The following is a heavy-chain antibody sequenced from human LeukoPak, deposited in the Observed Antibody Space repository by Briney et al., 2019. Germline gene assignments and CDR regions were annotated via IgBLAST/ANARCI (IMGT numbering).Heavy chain of an antibody. V-gene: IGHV3-48*02. Sequence: SGGSLRLSCVASGFTFRSYSMNWVRQAPGKGLEWVSYISSSGSTIYYADAVKGRFTISRDNAKNSLYLQMSNLRDEDTAVYYCATVAMEDWYFDLWGRGTLVTVSS. D-gene: IGHD5-18*01. CDR2: ISSSGSTI. CDR1: GFTFRSYS. CDR3: ATVAMEDWYFDL. J-gene: IGHJ2*01.